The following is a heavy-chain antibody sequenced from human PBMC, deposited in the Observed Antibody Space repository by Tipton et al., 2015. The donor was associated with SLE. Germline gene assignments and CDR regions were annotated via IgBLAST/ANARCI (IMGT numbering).Heavy chain of an antibody. D-gene: IGHD2-15*01. J-gene: IGHJ4*02. V-gene: IGHV4-34*01. CDR2: IADTGSP. CDR3: AGAWQGYCSGGTCYVLDY. Sequence: TLSLTCAVYGGSFSGYHWTWIRQPPGQGLEWIGEIADTGSPNYNSSLKSRVTISLDTSKSQFSLILNSLTAADTAVYYCAGAWQGYCSGGTCYVLDYWGQGTLVTVSS. CDR1: GGSFSGYH.